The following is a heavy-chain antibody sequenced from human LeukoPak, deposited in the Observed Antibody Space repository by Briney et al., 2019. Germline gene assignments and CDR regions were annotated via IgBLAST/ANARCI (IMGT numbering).Heavy chain of an antibody. V-gene: IGHV1-2*06. CDR2: INPNSDGT. Sequence: ASVKVSRKASGYTFTGYYIHWVRQAPGQGLEWMGRINPNSDGTDYAQRFQGRVTLTRDTSISTAYMDLSRLTSDDTAVYFCARVELTTGPRYFDSWGQGTLVTVSS. J-gene: IGHJ4*02. D-gene: IGHD3-22*01. CDR1: GYTFTGYY. CDR3: ARVELTTGPRYFDS.